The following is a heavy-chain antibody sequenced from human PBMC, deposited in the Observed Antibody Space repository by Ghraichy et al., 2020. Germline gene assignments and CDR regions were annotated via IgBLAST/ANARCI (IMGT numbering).Heavy chain of an antibody. CDR2: IYYSGST. V-gene: IGHV4-59*01. Sequence: SETLSLTCTVSGGSISSYYWSWIRQPPGKGLEWIGYIYYSGSTNYNPSLKSRVTISEDTSKNQFSLKLSSVTAADTAVYYCARDSGDSVTNEWEKYYYYGMDVWGQGTTVTVSS. J-gene: IGHJ6*02. D-gene: IGHD2-8*01. CDR3: ARDSGDSVTNEWEKYYYYGMDV. CDR1: GGSISSYY.